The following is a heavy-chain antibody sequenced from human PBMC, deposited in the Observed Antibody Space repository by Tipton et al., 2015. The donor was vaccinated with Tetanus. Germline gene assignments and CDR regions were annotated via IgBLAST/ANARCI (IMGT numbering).Heavy chain of an antibody. J-gene: IGHJ3*01. CDR2: IYSSGST. D-gene: IGHD3-10*01. CDR3: ARETNMLRGVMINGKAFDV. Sequence: TLSLTCSVSGGSISSGDYFWSWIRQPPGKGLEWIGYIYSSGSTYYNPSLKSRVSLSQDTSKNQFSLKLNSVTAADTAVYYCARETNMLRGVMINGKAFDVWGQGTLVTVSS. CDR1: GGSISSGDYF. V-gene: IGHV4-30-4*01.